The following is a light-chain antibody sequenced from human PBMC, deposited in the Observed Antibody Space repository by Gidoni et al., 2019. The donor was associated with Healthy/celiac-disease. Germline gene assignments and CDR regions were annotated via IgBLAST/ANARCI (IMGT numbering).Light chain of an antibody. J-gene: IGKJ3*01. V-gene: IGKV1-39*01. CDR2: AAS. CDR3: QQSYSTPRT. CDR1: QSISSY. Sequence: DIQMTQSPSSLSASVGDRVTITCRASQSISSYLNWYQQKPGKAPKLLIYAASSLQSGVPSRFSGSGSGTDFALTSSSLQPEDFATDFCQQSYSTPRTFGPGTKVDIK.